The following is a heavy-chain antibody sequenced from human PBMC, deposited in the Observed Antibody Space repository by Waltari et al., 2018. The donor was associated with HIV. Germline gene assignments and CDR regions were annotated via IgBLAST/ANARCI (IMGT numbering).Heavy chain of an antibody. CDR1: NASFDTYY. D-gene: IGHD1-1*01. CDR2: GNYDGRP. CDR3: VRGPNWQLGGLDV. Sequence: QVHLEQWGAGLVKPSETLSVTCAVYNASFDTYYWTWVRQAPGKGLEWIGEGNYDGRPFYNPSLQSRASAFLDASKRQFSLRLTSATAADTAVYFCVRGPNWQLGGLDVWGRGTTVIVSS. J-gene: IGHJ6*02. V-gene: IGHV4-34*01.